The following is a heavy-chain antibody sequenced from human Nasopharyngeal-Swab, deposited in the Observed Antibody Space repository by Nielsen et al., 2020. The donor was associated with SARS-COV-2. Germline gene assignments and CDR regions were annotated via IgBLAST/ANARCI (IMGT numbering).Heavy chain of an antibody. CDR3: ASGDYDFWSGWVSAFDI. Sequence: ASVKVSCKASGYTFTSYAMNWVRQAPGQGLEWMGWINTNTGNPTYAQGFTGRFVFSLDTSVSTAYLQISSLKAEDTAVYYCASGDYDFWSGWVSAFDIWGQGTMVTVSS. D-gene: IGHD3-3*01. V-gene: IGHV7-4-1*02. J-gene: IGHJ3*02. CDR1: GYTFTSYA. CDR2: INTNTGNP.